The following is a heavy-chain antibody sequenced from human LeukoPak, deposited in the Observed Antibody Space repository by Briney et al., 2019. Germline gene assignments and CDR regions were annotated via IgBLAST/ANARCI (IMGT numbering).Heavy chain of an antibody. CDR2: IYYSGST. Sequence: SETLSLTCTVSGGSISSSSYYWGWIRQPPGKGLEWIGSIYYSGSTYYNPSLKSRVTISVDTSKNQFSLKLSSVTAADTAVYYCARDFQHYYDSSGYYDYWGQGTLVTVSS. V-gene: IGHV4-39*02. CDR3: ARDFQHYYDSSGYYDY. CDR1: GGSISSSSYY. D-gene: IGHD3-22*01. J-gene: IGHJ4*02.